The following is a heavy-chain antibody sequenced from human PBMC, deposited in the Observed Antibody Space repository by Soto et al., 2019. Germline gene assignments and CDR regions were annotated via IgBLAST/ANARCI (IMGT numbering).Heavy chain of an antibody. J-gene: IGHJ5*02. CDR3: ARRTWNHYEGGGFGWFDP. CDR2: IYLGDSGT. Sequence: SQDLSYAGSGYSFTSYWICWVHPMPGKGLEWMGIIYLGDSGTRYRPSFQGQVTISADKSISTAYLQWSSLKASDTAMYYCARRTWNHYEGGGFGWFDPWGQGTLVTVSS. CDR1: GYSFTSYW. D-gene: IGHD1-1*01. V-gene: IGHV5-51*07.